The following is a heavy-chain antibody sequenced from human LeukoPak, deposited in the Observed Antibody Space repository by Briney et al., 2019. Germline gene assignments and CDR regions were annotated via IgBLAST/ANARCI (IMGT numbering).Heavy chain of an antibody. CDR2: ISAYNGNT. CDR1: GYTFTSYG. CDR3: ARDPEATVVTPVDY. Sequence: GASVKVSCKASGYTFTSYGISWVRPAPGQGREWMGWISAYNGNTNYAQNLQGRVTMTTDTSTSTAYMELRSLRSDDTAVYYCARDPEATVVTPVDYWGQGTLLTVSS. D-gene: IGHD4-23*01. J-gene: IGHJ4*02. V-gene: IGHV1-18*01.